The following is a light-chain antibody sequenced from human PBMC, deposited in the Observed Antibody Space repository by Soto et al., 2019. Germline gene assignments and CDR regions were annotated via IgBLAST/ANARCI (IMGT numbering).Light chain of an antibody. J-gene: IGKJ2*01. Sequence: DIQMTQSPSTLSASVGDRVTITCRASQSINSWLAWFQHKPGKAPKLLIHKASSLESGVPSRFSGSGSGTEFTLTISSLHPDDFATYYCQQYNTYSYTFGQGTKLEIK. CDR2: KAS. CDR3: QQYNTYSYT. V-gene: IGKV1-5*03. CDR1: QSINSW.